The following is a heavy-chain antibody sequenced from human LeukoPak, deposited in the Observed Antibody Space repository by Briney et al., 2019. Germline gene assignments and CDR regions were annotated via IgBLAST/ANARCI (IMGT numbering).Heavy chain of an antibody. CDR3: ARAGNPSWPVFDY. J-gene: IGHJ4*02. D-gene: IGHD2-2*01. CDR1: GFTFSNYG. Sequence: GRSLRLTCAASGFTFSNYGMHWVRQAPGKGLEWVAVIWYDGSIKYYADSVKGRFTISRDNSKNTLYLQMNSLRAEDTAVFYCARAGNPSWPVFDYWGQGTLVTVSS. V-gene: IGHV3-33*01. CDR2: IWYDGSIK.